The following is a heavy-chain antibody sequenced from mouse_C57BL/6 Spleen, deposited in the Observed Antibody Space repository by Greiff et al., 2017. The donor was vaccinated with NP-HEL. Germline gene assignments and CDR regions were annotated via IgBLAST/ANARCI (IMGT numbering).Heavy chain of an antibody. CDR2: INPSNGGT. CDR3: ARGRYSNYLYAMDY. Sequence: QVHVKQPGTELVKPGASVKLSCKASGYTFTSYWMHWVKQRPGQGLEWIGNINPSNGGTNYNEKFKSKATLTVDKSSSTAYMQLSSLTSEDSAVYYCARGRYSNYLYAMDYWGQGTSVTVSS. CDR1: GYTFTSYW. D-gene: IGHD2-5*01. V-gene: IGHV1-53*01. J-gene: IGHJ4*01.